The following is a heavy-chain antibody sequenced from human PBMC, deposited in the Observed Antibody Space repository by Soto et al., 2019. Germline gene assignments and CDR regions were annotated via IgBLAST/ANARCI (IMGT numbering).Heavy chain of an antibody. V-gene: IGHV4-39*01. J-gene: IGHJ4*02. D-gene: IGHD4-17*01. CDR3: AAEYGDSPTDFDY. CDR2: IYYSGST. CDR1: GGSISSSSYY. Sequence: SETLSLTCTVSGGSISSSSYYWGWIRQPPGKGLEWIGSIYYSGSTYYNPSLKSRVTISVDTSKNQFSLKLSSVTAADAAVYYCAAEYGDSPTDFDYRGQGTLVTVSS.